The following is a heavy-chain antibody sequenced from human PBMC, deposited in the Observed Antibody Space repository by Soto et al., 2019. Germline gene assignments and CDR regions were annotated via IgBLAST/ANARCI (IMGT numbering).Heavy chain of an antibody. CDR3: ARAKFESTGWHQFDI. Sequence: SETLSPTCTVSYGFFTGHFWSWVRQPPGKRLEWIGDVSHSGNTNYYPSLRSRVTLSVDASKNQISLALTSVTAADTAVYYCARAKFESTGWHQFDIWGQGTLVTVSS. D-gene: IGHD3-9*01. CDR1: YGFFTGHF. V-gene: IGHV4-34*01. J-gene: IGHJ1*01. CDR2: VSHSGNT.